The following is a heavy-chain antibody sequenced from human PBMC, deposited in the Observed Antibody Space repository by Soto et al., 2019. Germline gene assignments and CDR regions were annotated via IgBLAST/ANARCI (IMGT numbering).Heavy chain of an antibody. V-gene: IGHV4-59*01. J-gene: IGHJ5*01. Sequence: SETLSLTCSVSNASITSSYWNWIRQPPGKGLEWIGFVYYTGTTKYNPSLKSRVTISVDMSKNQFSLKLTSVTTADTAFYFCARDFAGRGPLEPWGQGTLVTVSS. D-gene: IGHD3-10*01. CDR1: NASITSSY. CDR2: VYYTGTT. CDR3: ARDFAGRGPLEP.